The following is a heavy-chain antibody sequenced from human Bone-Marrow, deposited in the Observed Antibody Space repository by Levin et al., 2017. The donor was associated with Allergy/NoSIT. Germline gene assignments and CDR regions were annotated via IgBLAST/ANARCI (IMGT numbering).Heavy chain of an antibody. J-gene: IGHJ4*02. CDR1: EFSLSTSGVG. CDR2: IYWDDNK. V-gene: IGHV2-5*02. CDR3: AHKHFSSSSPYFDY. D-gene: IGHD6-6*01. Sequence: SGPTLVKPTQTLTLTCTFSEFSLSTSGVGVAWIRQPPGKALEWLALIYWDDNKRYSPSLQSRLTVTKDTSKNQVVLTVTNVDPVDTATYFCAHKHFSSSSPYFDYWGQGTLVTVSS.